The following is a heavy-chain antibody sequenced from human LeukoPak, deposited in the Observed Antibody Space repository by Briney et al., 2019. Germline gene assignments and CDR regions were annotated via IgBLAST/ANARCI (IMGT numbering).Heavy chain of an antibody. V-gene: IGHV3-33*01. Sequence: GGSLRLSCAASGFTFSSYGMHWVRQAPGKGLEWVAVIWYDGSNKYYADSVKGRFTISRDNSKNTLYLQMNSLRAEDTAVYYCAREPRYGDYVDYFDYRGQGTLVTVSS. D-gene: IGHD4-17*01. CDR1: GFTFSSYG. CDR2: IWYDGSNK. CDR3: AREPRYGDYVDYFDY. J-gene: IGHJ4*02.